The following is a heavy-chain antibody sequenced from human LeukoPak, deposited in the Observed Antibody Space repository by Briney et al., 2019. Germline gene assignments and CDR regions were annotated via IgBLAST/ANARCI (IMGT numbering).Heavy chain of an antibody. D-gene: IGHD2-15*01. CDR2: IKQDGSEK. J-gene: IGHJ4*02. Sequence: GGSLRLSCATSGFTLSNYWMSWVRQAPGKGLEMVANIKQDGSEKYYVDSVKGRFTVSRDNAKNSLYLQMNSLRAEDTAVYDCARSYSLFDYWGQGTLVTVSS. CDR3: ARSYSLFDY. V-gene: IGHV3-7*04. CDR1: GFTLSNYW.